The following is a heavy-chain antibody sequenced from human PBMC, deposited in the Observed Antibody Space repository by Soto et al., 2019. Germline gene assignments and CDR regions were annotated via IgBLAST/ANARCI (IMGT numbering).Heavy chain of an antibody. Sequence: EVQLLESGGGLVQPGGSLRLSCAASGFTFSSYAMSWVRQAPGKGLEWVSAISGSGGSTYYADSVKGRFTISRDNSQNTLYLQMNSLRAEDTAVYYCAKDLGPDIVVVVAATGADYWGQGTLVTVSS. D-gene: IGHD2-15*01. CDR1: GFTFSSYA. CDR3: AKDLGPDIVVVVAATGADY. CDR2: ISGSGGST. J-gene: IGHJ4*02. V-gene: IGHV3-23*01.